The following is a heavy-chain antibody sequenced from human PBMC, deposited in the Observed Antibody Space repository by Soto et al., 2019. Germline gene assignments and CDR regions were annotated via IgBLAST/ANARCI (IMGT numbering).Heavy chain of an antibody. CDR2: INPATGNT. CDR3: ARRYKSAGWLEP. V-gene: IGHV1-3*01. Sequence: QVQLVQSGAEVKKPGTSVKVSCKASGYSFATYAIHWVRQAPGQGLEWMEWINPATGNTEYSDKFQDRVTFTRDTSATTAYMELKGLRSEDTAVYYCARRYKSAGWLEPWGQGTLVTVSS. D-gene: IGHD1-1*01. CDR1: GYSFATYA. J-gene: IGHJ5*02.